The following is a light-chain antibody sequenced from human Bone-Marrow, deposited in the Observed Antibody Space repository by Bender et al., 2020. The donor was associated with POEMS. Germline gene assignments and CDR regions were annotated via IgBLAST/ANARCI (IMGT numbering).Light chain of an antibody. CDR3: AVGDDSLSGWV. CDR2: SSH. J-gene: IGLJ2*01. CDR1: SSNIGAHA. V-gene: IGLV1-44*01. Sequence: QSVLTQPPSASGTHGQRVTISCSGGSSNIGAHAVNWYQHLPGTAPKLLIYSSHRRPSEVPDRFSGSRSGTSASLAISGLQSEDGADEYWAVGDDSLSGWVFGGGTKLAV.